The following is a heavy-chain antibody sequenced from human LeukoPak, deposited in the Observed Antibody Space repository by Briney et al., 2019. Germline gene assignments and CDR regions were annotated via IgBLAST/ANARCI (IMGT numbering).Heavy chain of an antibody. Sequence: GESLKTSCAASGFTFSSYWMSWVRQAPGKGLEWLANIKQDGSEKYYVDSVKGRFTISRDNAKNSLYLQMNSLRAEDTAVYYCARGSYYYGSGSYLPVDYWGQGTLVTVSS. D-gene: IGHD3-10*01. CDR3: ARGSYYYGSGSYLPVDY. CDR1: GFTFSSYW. J-gene: IGHJ4*02. V-gene: IGHV3-7*01. CDR2: IKQDGSEK.